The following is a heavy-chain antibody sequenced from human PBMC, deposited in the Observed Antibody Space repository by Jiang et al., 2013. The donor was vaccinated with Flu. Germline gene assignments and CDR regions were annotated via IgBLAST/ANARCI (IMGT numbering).Heavy chain of an antibody. CDR3: ARDPDTPMERYFAN. Sequence: QLVESGGGLVQPGGSLRLSCAASGFTFSTYSMNWVRQAPGKGLEWVSYISDSSRTIYYADSVKGRFTISGDNAKNSLYLQMNTLRADDTAVYYCARDPDTPMERYFANWGQGTLVTVSS. CDR1: GFTFSTYS. V-gene: IGHV3-48*01. J-gene: IGHJ4*02. D-gene: IGHD5-18*01. CDR2: ISDSSRTI.